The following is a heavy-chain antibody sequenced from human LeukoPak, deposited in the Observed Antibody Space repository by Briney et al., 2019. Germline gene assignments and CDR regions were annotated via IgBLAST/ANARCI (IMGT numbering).Heavy chain of an antibody. Sequence: GGSLRLSCAASGFTFDDYAMHWVRQAPGKGLEWVSGSSWNSGSIGYADSVKGRFTISRDNAKNSLYLQMNSLRAEDTALYYCAKDGYYGSGSYSFLDYWGQGTLVTVSS. CDR2: SSWNSGSI. CDR3: AKDGYYGSGSYSFLDY. V-gene: IGHV3-9*01. J-gene: IGHJ4*02. CDR1: GFTFDDYA. D-gene: IGHD3-10*01.